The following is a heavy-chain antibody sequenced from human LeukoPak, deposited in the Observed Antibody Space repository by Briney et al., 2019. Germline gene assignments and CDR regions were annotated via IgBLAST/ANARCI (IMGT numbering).Heavy chain of an antibody. CDR1: GYTFTSYG. D-gene: IGHD4-11*01. Sequence: ASVKVSCKASGYTFTSYGISWVRQAPGQGLEWMGWISAYNGNTNYAQKLQGRVTMTTDTSTSTAYMELRSLRSDDTAVYYCARDLMTTVTTPPHYWGQGTLVTVSS. CDR3: ARDLMTTVTTPPHY. V-gene: IGHV1-18*01. CDR2: ISAYNGNT. J-gene: IGHJ4*02.